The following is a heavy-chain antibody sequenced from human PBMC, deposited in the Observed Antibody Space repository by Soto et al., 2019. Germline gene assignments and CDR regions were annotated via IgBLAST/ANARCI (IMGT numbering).Heavy chain of an antibody. CDR2: INPNSGGT. V-gene: IGHV1-2*02. J-gene: IGHJ5*02. D-gene: IGHD1-26*01. Sequence: ASVKVSCKASGYTFTGYYMHWVRQAPGQGLEWMGWINPNSGGTNYAQKFQGRVTMTRDTPISTAYMELSRLRSDDTAVYYCARSLQRGHSGSYYWFDPWGQGTLVTVSS. CDR3: ARSLQRGHSGSYYWFDP. CDR1: GYTFTGYY.